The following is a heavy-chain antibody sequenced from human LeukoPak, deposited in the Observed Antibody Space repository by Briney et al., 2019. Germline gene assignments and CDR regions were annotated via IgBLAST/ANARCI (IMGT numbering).Heavy chain of an antibody. D-gene: IGHD6-13*01. CDR2: INPNSGAT. J-gene: IGHJ4*02. CDR1: GYTFTDYY. Sequence: ASVTVSCKASGYTFTDYYMHWVRQAPGQGLEWMACINPNSGATNYAQKFQGRVTMTRDTSISSAYMELSRLRADDTAVYYCARAFGSSWSSDPPQGDYWGQGTLVTVSS. V-gene: IGHV1-2*02. CDR3: ARAFGSSWSSDPPQGDY.